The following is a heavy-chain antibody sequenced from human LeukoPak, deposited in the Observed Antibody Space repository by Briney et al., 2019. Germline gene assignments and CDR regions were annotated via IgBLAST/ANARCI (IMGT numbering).Heavy chain of an antibody. CDR3: ARDRPYSSGWTGSYYYYYMDV. D-gene: IGHD6-19*01. J-gene: IGHJ6*03. CDR1: GFTFSNYP. CDR2: IGSGGSPI. V-gene: IGHV3-48*04. Sequence: GGSLRLSCAASGFTFSNYPMNWVRQAPGKGLEWVSYIGSGGSPIYYADSVRGRSSISRDNAKNSLYLQMSSLRAEDTAVYYCARDRPYSSGWTGSYYYYYMDVWGKGTTVTVSS.